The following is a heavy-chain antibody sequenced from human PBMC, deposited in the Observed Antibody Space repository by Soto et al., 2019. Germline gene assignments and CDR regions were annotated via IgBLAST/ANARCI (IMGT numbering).Heavy chain of an antibody. CDR2: IHFGGST. D-gene: IGHD4-17*01. CDR3: ARSDYGEFDY. CDR1: GGSLRSYF. J-gene: IGHJ4*02. Sequence: KTSETLSLTCTVSGGSLRSYFWSWIRQPPGKGLEWIAYIHFGGSTNYNPSLKSRVTISVDTSKNQVSLRLASVAAADTAKYYCARSDYGEFDYWGQGILVTVSS. V-gene: IGHV4-59*01.